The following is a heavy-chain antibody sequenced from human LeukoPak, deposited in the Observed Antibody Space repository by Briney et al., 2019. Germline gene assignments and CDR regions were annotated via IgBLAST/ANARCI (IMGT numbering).Heavy chain of an antibody. V-gene: IGHV3-23*01. CDR3: ARLRGYSYGLDY. J-gene: IGHJ4*02. Sequence: GGSLRLSCAASGFTFSNYAMSWVRQAPGKGLEWVSSISGSGGTTYYADSVKGRFTLSRDTAKNSLYLQMNSLRAEDTAVYYCARLRGYSYGLDYWGQGILVTVSS. CDR2: ISGSGGTT. D-gene: IGHD5-18*01. CDR1: GFTFSNYA.